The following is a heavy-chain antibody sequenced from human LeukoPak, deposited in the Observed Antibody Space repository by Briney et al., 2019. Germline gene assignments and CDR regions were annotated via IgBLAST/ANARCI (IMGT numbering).Heavy chain of an antibody. CDR1: GYSISSGYY. J-gene: IGHJ4*02. V-gene: IGHV4-61*09. D-gene: IGHD5/OR15-5a*01. Sequence: SETLSLTCTVSGYSISSGYYWSWIRQPAGKGLEWIGHIYTSGSTNYNPSLKSRVTISVDTSRNQFPLELSSVTAADTAVYYCARVDVVTLVLDYWGQGTLVTVSS. CDR3: ARVDVVTLVLDY. CDR2: IYTSGST.